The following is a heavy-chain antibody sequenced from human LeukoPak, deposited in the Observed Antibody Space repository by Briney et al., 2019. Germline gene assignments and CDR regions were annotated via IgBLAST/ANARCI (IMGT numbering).Heavy chain of an antibody. Sequence: GGSLRLSCAASGFIFSSYGMHWVRQAPGKGLEWVAFTRYDGSDKYYADSVKGRFTISRDNSKNTLYLQMNSLRAEDTAVYYCAKDLTTVTSQGDFWGQGTLVTVSS. J-gene: IGHJ4*02. D-gene: IGHD4-17*01. CDR3: AKDLTTVTSQGDF. CDR1: GFIFSSYG. V-gene: IGHV3-30*02. CDR2: TRYDGSDK.